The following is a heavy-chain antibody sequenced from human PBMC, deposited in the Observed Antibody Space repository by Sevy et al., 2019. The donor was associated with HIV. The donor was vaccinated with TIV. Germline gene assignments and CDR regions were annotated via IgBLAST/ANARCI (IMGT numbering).Heavy chain of an antibody. J-gene: IGHJ3*02. CDR2: IYHSGST. D-gene: IGHD1-26*01. Sequence: SETLSLTCTASGYSISSGYYCGWLRQPPGKGLEWIGSIYHSGSTYYNPSLKSRVTITVDTSKNQFSLKLSSLTAADTAVYYCARTRNGRKGAFDIWGQGTMVTVSS. CDR3: ARTRNGRKGAFDI. V-gene: IGHV4-38-2*02. CDR1: GYSISSGYY.